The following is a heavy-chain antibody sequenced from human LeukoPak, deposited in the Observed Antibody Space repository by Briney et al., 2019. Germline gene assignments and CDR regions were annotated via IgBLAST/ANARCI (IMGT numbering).Heavy chain of an antibody. V-gene: IGHV3-21*01. CDR2: ISPDSNYK. Sequence: GGSLRLSCAASGFTFSTYSMNWLRLAPGKGLEWVSSISPDSNYKYYADSVKGRFTISRDNAKNSLYLQMNSLRAEDTAVYYCARAERGSSPVFDYWGQGTLVTVSS. CDR1: GFTFSTYS. J-gene: IGHJ4*02. CDR3: ARAERGSSPVFDY. D-gene: IGHD6-6*01.